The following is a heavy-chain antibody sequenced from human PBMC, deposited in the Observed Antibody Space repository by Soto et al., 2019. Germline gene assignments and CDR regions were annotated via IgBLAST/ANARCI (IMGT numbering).Heavy chain of an antibody. Sequence: EVQLVESGGGLVQPGGSLRLSCAASGFTVSSNYMSWVRQAPGKGLEWVSVIYSGGSTYYADSVKGRFTISRHNSKNTLYLQMNSLRAEDTAVYYCARDHSGYDLYYYDYMDVWGKGTTVTVSS. J-gene: IGHJ6*03. V-gene: IGHV3-53*04. D-gene: IGHD5-12*01. CDR3: ARDHSGYDLYYYDYMDV. CDR1: GFTVSSNY. CDR2: IYSGGST.